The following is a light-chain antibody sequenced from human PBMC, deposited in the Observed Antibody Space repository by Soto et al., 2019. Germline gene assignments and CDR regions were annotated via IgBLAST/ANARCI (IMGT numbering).Light chain of an antibody. Sequence: DIQMTQSPSTLPASVGDRVTLTCRASQSISTWLAWYQQKPGKAPKVLIYDASRLESGVPSRFSGSGSGTEFTLSISSLQPDDFATYYCQQYNSDPWTFGQGTKVDIK. CDR1: QSISTW. CDR3: QQYNSDPWT. J-gene: IGKJ1*01. CDR2: DAS. V-gene: IGKV1-5*01.